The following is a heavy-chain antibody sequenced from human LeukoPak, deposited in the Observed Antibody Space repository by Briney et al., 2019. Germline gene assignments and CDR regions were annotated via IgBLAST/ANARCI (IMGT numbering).Heavy chain of an antibody. CDR1: GGSISSGGYY. D-gene: IGHD3-22*01. V-gene: IGHV4-31*03. J-gene: IGHJ3*02. CDR3: ARGDSDYYDSSGIDAFDI. Sequence: SETLSLTCTVSGGSISSGGYYWSWLRQHPGKGLEWIGYIYYSGSTYYNPSLKSRVTISVDTSKNQFSLKLSSVTAADTAVYYCARGDSDYYDSSGIDAFDIWGQGTMVTVSS. CDR2: IYYSGST.